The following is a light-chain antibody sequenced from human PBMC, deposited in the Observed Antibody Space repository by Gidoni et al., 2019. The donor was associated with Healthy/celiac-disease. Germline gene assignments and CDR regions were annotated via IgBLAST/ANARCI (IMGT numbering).Light chain of an antibody. CDR1: QSISSW. CDR3: QQYNSYPQ. Sequence: DIQMTQSPSTLSASVGDRVIITCRASQSISSWLAWYQQKPGKAPKLLIYKASSLESGVPSRFSGSGSGTEFTLTISSLQPDDFATYYCQQYNSYPQFXXXTKVEIK. V-gene: IGKV1-5*03. J-gene: IGKJ1*01. CDR2: KAS.